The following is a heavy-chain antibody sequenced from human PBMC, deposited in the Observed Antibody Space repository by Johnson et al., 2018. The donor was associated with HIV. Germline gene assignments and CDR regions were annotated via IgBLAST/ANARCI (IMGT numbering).Heavy chain of an antibody. CDR3: AKDPGAFDI. Sequence: QVQLVESGGGVVQPGRSLRLSCAASGFTFSSYAMHWVRQAPGKGLEWVAVISYDGSNKYYADSVKGRFTISRDNSKNTLYLQMNSLRAEDTAVYYCAKDPGAFDIWGQGTMVTVSS. V-gene: IGHV3-30-3*01. J-gene: IGHJ3*02. CDR1: GFTFSSYA. CDR2: ISYDGSNK.